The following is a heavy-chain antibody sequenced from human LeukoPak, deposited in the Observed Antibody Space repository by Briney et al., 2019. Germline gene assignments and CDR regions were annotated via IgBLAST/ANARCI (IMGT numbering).Heavy chain of an antibody. Sequence: GGSLRLSCAASGFTSSSYGMHWVRQAPGKGLEWVAVISYDGSNKYYADSVKGRFTISRDNSKNTLYLQMNSLRAEDTAVYYCAKDRPISYGSGSCFDYWGQGTLVTVSS. CDR3: AKDRPISYGSGSCFDY. V-gene: IGHV3-30*18. CDR2: ISYDGSNK. J-gene: IGHJ4*02. D-gene: IGHD3-10*01. CDR1: GFTSSSYG.